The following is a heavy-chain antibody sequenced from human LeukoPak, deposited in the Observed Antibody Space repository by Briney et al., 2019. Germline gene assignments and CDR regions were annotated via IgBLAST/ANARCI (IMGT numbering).Heavy chain of an antibody. J-gene: IGHJ6*03. D-gene: IGHD1-1*01. CDR1: GGSISSSSYY. CDR3: ARGTEYYYFMDV. Sequence: PSETLSLTCTVSGGSISSSSYYWGWLRQPPGKGLEWIGSIYHSGSTYYNPSLKSRVTISVDTSKNQFSLKLSSVTAADTAVYYCARGTEYYYFMDVWGKGTTVTVSS. CDR2: IYHSGST. V-gene: IGHV4-39*01.